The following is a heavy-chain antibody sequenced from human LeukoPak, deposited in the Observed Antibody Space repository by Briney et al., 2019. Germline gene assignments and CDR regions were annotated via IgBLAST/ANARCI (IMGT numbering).Heavy chain of an antibody. Sequence: GASVKVSCKASGYTFTDYYLHWVRQAPGQGLEWMGWINPKSGVTDSKMKFQGRVTLTRDTSITTAYMELISLTSDDAAVYYCARAGGYCGITSCYSGYYYYFMDVWGKGTTVTVSS. CDR2: INPKSGVT. V-gene: IGHV1-2*02. CDR1: GYTFTDYY. D-gene: IGHD2-2*01. J-gene: IGHJ6*03. CDR3: ARAGGYCGITSCYSGYYYYFMDV.